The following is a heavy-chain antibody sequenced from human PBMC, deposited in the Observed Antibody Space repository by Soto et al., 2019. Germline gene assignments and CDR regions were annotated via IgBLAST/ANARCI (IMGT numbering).Heavy chain of an antibody. CDR1: GFTFSSYG. CDR3: AKDVDYGDYRYYYGMDV. Sequence: PGGSLRLSCAASGFTFSSYGMHWVRQAPGKGLEWVAVISYDGSNKYYADSVKGRFTISRDNSTNTLYLQMNSLRAEDTAVYYCAKDVDYGDYRYYYGMDVWGQGTTVTVSS. CDR2: ISYDGSNK. V-gene: IGHV3-30*18. D-gene: IGHD4-17*01. J-gene: IGHJ6*02.